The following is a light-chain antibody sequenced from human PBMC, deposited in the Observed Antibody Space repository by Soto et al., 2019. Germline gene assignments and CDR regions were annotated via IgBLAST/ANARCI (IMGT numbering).Light chain of an antibody. CDR1: SSDVGGYDS. V-gene: IGLV2-14*01. CDR2: DVS. CDR3: SSYSSGTKGV. Sequence: QSALTQPASVSGSPGQSITISCTGTSSDVGGYDSVSWYQQHPGNAPKLIIYDVSYRPSGVSNRFSASESGNTASLTISGLQAEDEADYYCSSYSSGTKGVFGTGTKVTVL. J-gene: IGLJ1*01.